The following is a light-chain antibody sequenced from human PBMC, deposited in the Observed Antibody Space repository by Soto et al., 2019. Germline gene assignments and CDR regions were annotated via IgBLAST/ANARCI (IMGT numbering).Light chain of an antibody. CDR1: QSVSSNY. J-gene: IGKJ1*01. CDR3: QQYGSSGST. V-gene: IGKV3-20*01. Sequence: EIVLTQSPGTLSLSPGERATLSCRASQSVSSNYLAWYQQKPGQAPRLLIYGASSRATGIPDRFSGSGSGTDFTLTITRLEPEDFAVFFCQQYGSSGSTLGQATKVDIK. CDR2: GAS.